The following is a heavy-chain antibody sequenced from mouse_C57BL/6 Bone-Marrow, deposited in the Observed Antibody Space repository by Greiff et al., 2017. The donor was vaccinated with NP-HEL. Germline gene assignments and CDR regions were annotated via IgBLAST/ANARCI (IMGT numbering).Heavy chain of an antibody. V-gene: IGHV7-3*01. CDR1: GFTFTDYY. CDR2: IRTKANGNTS. CDR3: ASLYDGYFPFAD. D-gene: IGHD2-3*01. Sequence: EVQLQEPGGGLVQPGASLSLSCAASGFTFTDYYMSWVRQTPGKALEWMGFIRTKANGNTSEYSVSVKGRFTISRDTSQSILHLQMKSLGAEDSATANNASLYDGYFPFADWGKGTLVTVSA. J-gene: IGHJ3*01.